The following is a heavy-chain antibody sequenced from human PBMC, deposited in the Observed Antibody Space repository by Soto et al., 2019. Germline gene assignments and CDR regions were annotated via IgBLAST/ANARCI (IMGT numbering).Heavy chain of an antibody. CDR3: AREPEGIAAALDY. CDR2: ISSSGSFI. Sequence: GGSLRLSCAASGFTFRTCGMNWFRRAPGGGLEWVASISSSGSFIYYADSVKGRFTISRDDAEKSLYLQMNSLRAEDTALYYCAREPEGIAAALDYWGRGTLVTVSS. D-gene: IGHD6-13*01. J-gene: IGHJ4*02. V-gene: IGHV3-21*01. CDR1: GFTFRTCG.